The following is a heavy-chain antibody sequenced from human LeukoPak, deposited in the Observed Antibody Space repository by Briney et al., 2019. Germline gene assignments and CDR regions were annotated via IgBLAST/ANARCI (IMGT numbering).Heavy chain of an antibody. CDR3: ARANDILTGHYGMDV. J-gene: IGHJ6*02. D-gene: IGHD3-9*01. CDR2: ISYDGSNK. V-gene: IGHV3-30-3*01. Sequence: GGSLRLSCAASGFTFSSYAMHWVRQAPGKGLEWVAVISYDGSNKYYADSVKGRFTISRDNSKNTLYLQMNSLRAEDTAVYYCARANDILTGHYGMDVWGQGTTVTVSS. CDR1: GFTFSSYA.